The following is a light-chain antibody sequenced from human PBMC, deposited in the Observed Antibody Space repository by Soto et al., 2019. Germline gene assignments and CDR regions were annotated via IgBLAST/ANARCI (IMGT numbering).Light chain of an antibody. Sequence: QSALTQPRSVSGSPGQSVTISCTGTSSDIGGYNYVSWYQQHPGKAPKLMIYDVSERPSGVPDRFSASKSGNTASLTISGLQAEDEADYYCCSYAGSYTHVLFGGGIKLTVL. CDR1: SSDIGGYNY. CDR3: CSYAGSYTHVL. J-gene: IGLJ2*01. V-gene: IGLV2-11*01. CDR2: DVS.